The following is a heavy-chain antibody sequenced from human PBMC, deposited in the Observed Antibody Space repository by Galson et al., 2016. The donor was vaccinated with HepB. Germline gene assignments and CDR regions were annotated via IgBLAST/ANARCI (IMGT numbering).Heavy chain of an antibody. CDR1: GFSFNNAW. CDR2: VKREIEGGAT. D-gene: IGHD3-9*01. V-gene: IGHV3-15*01. CDR3: AAGLGRGDCDF. Sequence: SLRLSCAASGFSFNNAWMSWVRQAPGTGLEWVGRVKREIEGGATDYAAPVKGRFTVSRDDSKNTLYLQMNSLKIEDTGLYYCAAGLGRGDCDFWGQGTLVTVSS. J-gene: IGHJ4*02.